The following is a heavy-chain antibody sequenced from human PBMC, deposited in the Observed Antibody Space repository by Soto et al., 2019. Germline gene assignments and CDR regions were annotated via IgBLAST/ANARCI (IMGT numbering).Heavy chain of an antibody. J-gene: IGHJ6*02. V-gene: IGHV4-31*03. D-gene: IGHD3-3*01. CDR3: ASTYDFWSGPETPYYYCGMDV. CDR1: GGSISSGGYY. Sequence: SETLSLTCTVSGGSISSGGYYWSWIRQHPGKGLEWIGYIYYSGSTYYNPSLKSRVTISVDTSKNQFSLKLSSVTAADTAVYYCASTYDFWSGPETPYYYCGMDVWGQGTTVTVSS. CDR2: IYYSGST.